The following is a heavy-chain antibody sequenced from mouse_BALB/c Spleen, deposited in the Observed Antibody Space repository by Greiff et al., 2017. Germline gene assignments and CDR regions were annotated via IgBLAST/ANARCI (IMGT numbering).Heavy chain of an antibody. J-gene: IGHJ4*01. CDR1: GFSLTSYG. CDR3: AKPAYYRYDGPRGYAMDY. Sequence: VQVVESGPGLVAPSQSLSITCTVSGFSLTSYGVSWVRQPPGKGLEWLGVIWGDGSTNYHSALISRLSISKDNSKSQVFLKLNSLQTDDTATYYCAKPAYYRYDGPRGYAMDYWGQGTSVTVSS. V-gene: IGHV2-3*01. D-gene: IGHD2-14*01. CDR2: IWGDGST.